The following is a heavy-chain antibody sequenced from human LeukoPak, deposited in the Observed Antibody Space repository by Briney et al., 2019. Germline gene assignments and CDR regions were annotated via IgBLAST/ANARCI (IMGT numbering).Heavy chain of an antibody. D-gene: IGHD2-2*01. CDR3: ARAWYCSSTSCLDFDY. Sequence: SETLSLTCTASGGSISSYYWSWIRQPPGKGLEWIGYIYYSGSTNYNPSLKSRVTISVDTSKNQFSLKLSSVTAADTAVYYCARAWYCSSTSCLDFDYWGQGTLVTVSS. V-gene: IGHV4-59*01. CDR2: IYYSGST. CDR1: GGSISSYY. J-gene: IGHJ4*02.